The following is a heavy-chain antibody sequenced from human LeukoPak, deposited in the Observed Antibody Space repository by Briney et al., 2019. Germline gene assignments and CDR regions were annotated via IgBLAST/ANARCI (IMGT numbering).Heavy chain of an antibody. V-gene: IGHV1-69*13. D-gene: IGHD3-10*01. CDR3: ASRHYGSGSYYMSLDY. CDR1: GGTFSSYA. J-gene: IGHJ4*02. Sequence: ASVKVSCKASGGTFSSYAISWVRQAPGQGLEWMGGIIPIFGTANYAQKYESTSTAYMELSSLRSEDTAVYYCASRHYGSGSYYMSLDYWGQGTLVTVSS. CDR2: IIPIFGTA.